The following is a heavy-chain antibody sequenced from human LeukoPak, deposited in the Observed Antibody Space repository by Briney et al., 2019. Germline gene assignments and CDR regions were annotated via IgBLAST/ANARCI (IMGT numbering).Heavy chain of an antibody. V-gene: IGHV3-66*01. CDR3: AKDGYMEAFDI. J-gene: IGHJ3*02. D-gene: IGHD3-16*02. Sequence: GGSLRLSCAASGFTVSSNYMSWVRQAPGKGLEWVSVIFSGGSTYYADSVKGRFIISRDNSKNTLYLQMNSLRAEDTAVYYCAKDGYMEAFDIWGQGTMVTVSS. CDR1: GFTVSSNY. CDR2: IFSGGST.